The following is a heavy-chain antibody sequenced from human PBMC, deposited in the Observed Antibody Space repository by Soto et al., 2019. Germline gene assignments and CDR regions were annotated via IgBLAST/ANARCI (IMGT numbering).Heavy chain of an antibody. CDR2: IWYDGSNK. J-gene: IGHJ6*02. CDR1: GFTFSSYG. Sequence: QAQLVESGGGVVQPGRSLRLSCAASGFTFSSYGMHWVRQAPGKGLEWVAVIWYDGSNKYYADSVKGRFTISRDNSKNTLYLQMNSLRAEDTAVYYCARDRKQQLIHYYYGMDVWGQGTTVTVSS. D-gene: IGHD6-13*01. CDR3: ARDRKQQLIHYYYGMDV. V-gene: IGHV3-33*01.